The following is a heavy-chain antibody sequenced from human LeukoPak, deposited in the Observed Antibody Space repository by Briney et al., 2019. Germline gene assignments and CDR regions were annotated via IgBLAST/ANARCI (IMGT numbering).Heavy chain of an antibody. CDR1: GYTFTSYG. CDR3: AREHDYGPQRGY. V-gene: IGHV1-18*01. J-gene: IGHJ4*02. CDR2: ISAYNGNT. D-gene: IGHD4-17*01. Sequence: ASVKVSCKASGYTFTSYGISWMRQAPGQGLEWMGWISAYNGNTNYAQKLQGRITMTTSTSTSTAYMELRSLRSDDTAVYYCAREHDYGPQRGYWGQGTLVTVSS.